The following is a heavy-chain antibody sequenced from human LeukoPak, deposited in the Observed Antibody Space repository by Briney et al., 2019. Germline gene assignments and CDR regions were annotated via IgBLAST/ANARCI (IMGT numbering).Heavy chain of an antibody. Sequence: GASVKVSCKASGYTFTGYYMHWVRQAPGQGLEWMGGIIPIFGTANYAQKFQGRVTITADESTSTAYMELSSLRSEDTAVYYCARCSNPSGYDFGVGAFDIWGQGTMVTVSS. D-gene: IGHD5-12*01. CDR2: IIPIFGTA. CDR3: ARCSNPSGYDFGVGAFDI. J-gene: IGHJ3*02. V-gene: IGHV1-69*13. CDR1: GYTFTGYY.